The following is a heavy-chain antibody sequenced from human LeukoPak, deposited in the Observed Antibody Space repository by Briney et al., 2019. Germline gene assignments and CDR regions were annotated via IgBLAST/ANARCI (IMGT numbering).Heavy chain of an antibody. J-gene: IGHJ4*02. D-gene: IGHD2-8*01. CDR1: GFSFSRYW. CDR3: ARLKDDVTKFDY. CDR2: INQDVSRI. Sequence: GSLRLSCAGSGFSFSRYWMAWVRQAPGKGLEWVASINQDVSRIHYVDSVKGRFTISRDNAKNSLFLQMNSLGVEDTAVYYCARLKDDVTKFDYWGQGTLVTVSS. V-gene: IGHV3-7*01.